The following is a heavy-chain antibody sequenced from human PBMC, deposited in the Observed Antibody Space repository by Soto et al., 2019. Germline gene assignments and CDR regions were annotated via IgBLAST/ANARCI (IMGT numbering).Heavy chain of an antibody. CDR1: GGSFSGYY. J-gene: IGHJ5*02. V-gene: IGHV4-34*01. CDR2: INHSGSA. Sequence: QVQLQQWGAGLLKPSETLSLTCAVYGGSFSGYYWSWIRQPPGKGLEWIGEINHSGSANYNPSLTSRVTISVDTSKNQFSLKLSSVTAADTAVYYCARAGGTIAAAGTGTFSTFDPWGQGTLVTVSS. CDR3: ARAGGTIAAAGTGTFSTFDP. D-gene: IGHD6-13*01.